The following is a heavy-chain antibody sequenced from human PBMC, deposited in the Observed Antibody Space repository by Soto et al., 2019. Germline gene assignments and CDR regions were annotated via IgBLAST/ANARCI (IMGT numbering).Heavy chain of an antibody. CDR1: GYTFTGYY. CDR3: ERCITRTTSRTGVYCMDV. D-gene: IGHD1-7*01. J-gene: IGHJ6*02. Sequence: GASVKVSCKASGYTFTGYYMHWVRQAPGQGLEWMGGINPNNGGTNYAQKFQGWVTMTRDTSMSTAYMELSRLRSDDTAVYDGERCITRTTSRTGVYCMDVWGQGTMVTVSS. CDR2: INPNNGGT. V-gene: IGHV1-2*04.